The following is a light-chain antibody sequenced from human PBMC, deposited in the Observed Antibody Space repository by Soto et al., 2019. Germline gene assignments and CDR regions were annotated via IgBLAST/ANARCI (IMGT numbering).Light chain of an antibody. V-gene: IGLV2-11*01. CDR2: DVS. CDR3: CSYAGSSAYV. J-gene: IGLJ1*01. Sequence: QSALTQPRSVSGSPGQSVTISCTGTSSDVGGYNHVSWYQQNPGEAPKVMIFDVSKRPSGVPDRFSGSKSDNTASLTISGLQAEDGADYYCCSYAGSSAYVFGAGTKVTVL. CDR1: SSDVGGYNH.